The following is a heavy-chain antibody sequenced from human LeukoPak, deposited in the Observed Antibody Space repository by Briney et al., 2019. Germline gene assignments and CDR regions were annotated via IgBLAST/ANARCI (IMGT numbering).Heavy chain of an antibody. CDR2: IYYSGST. CDR3: ARGVYVDY. Sequence: SETLSLTCTVSGGSISNYYWSWIRQPPGKELEWIGYIYYSGSTNYNPSLKSRVTISVDTSKNQFSLKLSSVTAADTAVYYCARGVYVDYWGQGTLVTVSS. J-gene: IGHJ4*02. D-gene: IGHD3-16*01. CDR1: GGSISNYY. V-gene: IGHV4-59*01.